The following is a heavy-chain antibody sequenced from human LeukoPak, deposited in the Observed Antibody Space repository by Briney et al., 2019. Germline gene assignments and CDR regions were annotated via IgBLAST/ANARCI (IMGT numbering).Heavy chain of an antibody. Sequence: SVKVSCKASGGTFSSYAISWVRQAPGQGLEWMGGIIPIFGTANYAQKFQGRVTITADESTSTAYMELSSLRSEDTAVYYCAVGYCSSTSCYDSPNYYYYYGMDVWGQGTTVTVSS. CDR2: IIPIFGTA. J-gene: IGHJ6*02. D-gene: IGHD2-2*03. CDR3: AVGYCSSTSCYDSPNYYYYYGMDV. V-gene: IGHV1-69*13. CDR1: GGTFSSYA.